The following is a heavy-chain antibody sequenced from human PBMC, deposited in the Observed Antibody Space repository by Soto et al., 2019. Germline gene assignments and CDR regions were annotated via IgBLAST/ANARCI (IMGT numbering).Heavy chain of an antibody. D-gene: IGHD3-3*01. V-gene: IGHV3-30*18. CDR3: AKGLSLAIFGGLYGMDV. J-gene: IGHJ6*01. Sequence: QVQLVESGGGVVQPGRSLRLSCAASGFTFSSYGMHWVRQAPGKGLEWVAVISYDGSNKYYADSVKGRFTISRDNSKNTLYLQMNSLRAEDTAVYYCAKGLSLAIFGGLYGMDVW. CDR2: ISYDGSNK. CDR1: GFTFSSYG.